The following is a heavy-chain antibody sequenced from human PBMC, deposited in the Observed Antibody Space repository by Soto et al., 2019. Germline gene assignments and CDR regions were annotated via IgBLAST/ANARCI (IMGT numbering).Heavy chain of an antibody. CDR3: ARDKITGLFDY. Sequence: ASGTPFPPPAFHWWSFRGFYWARVRQPPVTGLEWIGEINHSGSTNYNPSLKSRVTISVDTSKNQFSLKLTSVTAADTAVYYCARDKITGLFDYWGQGTLVTVSS. CDR2: INHSGST. D-gene: IGHD2-8*02. J-gene: IGHJ4*02. V-gene: IGHV4-34*01. CDR1: WWSFRGFY.